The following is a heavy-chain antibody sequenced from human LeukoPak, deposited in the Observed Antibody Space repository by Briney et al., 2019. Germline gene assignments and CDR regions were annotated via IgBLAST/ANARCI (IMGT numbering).Heavy chain of an antibody. Sequence: SSETLSLTCAVYGGSFSGYYWSWIRQPPGKGLEWIGEINHSGSTNYNPSLKSRVTISVDTSKNQFSLKLSSVTAADTAVYYCARDSGYCSGGRCHHRRFDFCGQGTLVTVSS. D-gene: IGHD2-15*01. CDR1: GGSFSGYY. CDR3: ARDSGYCSGGRCHHRRFDF. CDR2: INHSGST. V-gene: IGHV4-34*01. J-gene: IGHJ4*02.